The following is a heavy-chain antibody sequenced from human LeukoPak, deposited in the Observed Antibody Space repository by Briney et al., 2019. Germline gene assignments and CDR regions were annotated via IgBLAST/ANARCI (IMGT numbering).Heavy chain of an antibody. CDR3: AKDSSGYYYYSSGAFDI. CDR2: ITDSGGST. J-gene: IGHJ3*02. Sequence: GGSLRLSCAASGFTFSNHAMNWVRQAPGKGLEWVSGITDSGGSTFCADSVKGRFTISRDNSKNTLYLQMNSLRAEDTAVYYCAKDSSGYYYYSSGAFDIWGQGTMVTVSS. D-gene: IGHD3-22*01. V-gene: IGHV3-23*01. CDR1: GFTFSNHA.